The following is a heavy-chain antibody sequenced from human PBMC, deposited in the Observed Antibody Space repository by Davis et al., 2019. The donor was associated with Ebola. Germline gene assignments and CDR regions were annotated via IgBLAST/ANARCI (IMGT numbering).Heavy chain of an antibody. V-gene: IGHV3-15*01. J-gene: IGHJ2*01. Sequence: GESLKISCLASGFTLNNAWMSWVRQAPGKGLEWVGRIKSKTDGGTTDYAAPVKGRFTISRDDSKNTLYLHMNSLKIDDTAVYYCTTLSTVTTMYFDLWGRGTLVTVSS. CDR1: GFTLNNAW. CDR3: TTLSTVTTMYFDL. D-gene: IGHD4-17*01. CDR2: IKSKTDGGTT.